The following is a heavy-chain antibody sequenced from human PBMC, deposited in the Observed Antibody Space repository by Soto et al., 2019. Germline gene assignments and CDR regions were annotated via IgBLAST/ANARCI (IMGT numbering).Heavy chain of an antibody. CDR3: GKERRGRSSFVCNY. D-gene: IGHD6-6*01. J-gene: IGHJ4*02. V-gene: IGHV3-23*01. CDR2: ISGNGADT. Sequence: PGGSLRLSCGASGFTFSSYAMSSVRHAPGKGLEWVSAISGNGADTTYAESVRGRFTISRDNSKDTLCLQMNSLRADDTAVYYCGKERRGRSSFVCNYRGQGIVVTDSS. CDR1: GFTFSSYA.